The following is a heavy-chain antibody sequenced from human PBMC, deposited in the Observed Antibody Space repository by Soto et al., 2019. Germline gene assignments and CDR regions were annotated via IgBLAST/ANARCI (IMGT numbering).Heavy chain of an antibody. CDR3: NRRADAVQWLVVPTDYNFDY. CDR2: IRSKTNSYAT. D-gene: IGHD6-19*01. Sequence: EGQLVESGGGLVQPGGSLKLSCAASGFTFGGSAMHWVRQASGKGLEWVGHIRSKTNSYATAYAESVKGRFTISRDDSMNSAYLEMISLKTEDTAVYFFNRRADAVQWLVVPTDYNFDYWGQGTLVTVSS. V-gene: IGHV3-73*02. J-gene: IGHJ4*02. CDR1: GFTFGGSA.